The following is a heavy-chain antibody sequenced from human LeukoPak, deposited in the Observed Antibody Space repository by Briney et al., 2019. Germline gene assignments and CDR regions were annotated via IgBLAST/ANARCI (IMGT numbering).Heavy chain of an antibody. CDR3: AREVYSGSYLYYFDY. V-gene: IGHV1-69*01. CDR1: GGTFSSYA. Sequence: GASVKVSCKASGGTFSSYAISWVRQAPGQGLEWMGGIIPIFGTANYAQKFQGRVTITADESTSTAYMELSSLRSEDTAVYYCAREVYSGSYLYYFDYWGQGTLVTVSS. CDR2: IIPIFGTA. D-gene: IGHD1-26*01. J-gene: IGHJ4*02.